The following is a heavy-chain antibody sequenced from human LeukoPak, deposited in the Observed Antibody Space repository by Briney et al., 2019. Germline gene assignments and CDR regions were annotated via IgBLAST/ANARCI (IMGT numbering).Heavy chain of an antibody. D-gene: IGHD1-1*01. CDR2: ISYDGSNK. CDR1: GFTFSSYG. Sequence: PGRSLRLSCAASGFTFSSYGMHWVRQAPGKGLEWVAVISYDGSNKYYADSVKSRFTISRDNSKNTLYLQMNSLRAEDTAVYYCAKGLERSIDYWGQGTLVTVSS. CDR3: AKGLERSIDY. J-gene: IGHJ4*02. V-gene: IGHV3-30*18.